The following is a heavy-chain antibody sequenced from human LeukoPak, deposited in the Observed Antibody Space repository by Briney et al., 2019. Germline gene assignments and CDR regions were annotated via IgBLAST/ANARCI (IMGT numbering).Heavy chain of an antibody. CDR3: ARGAGGSCPDDY. CDR1: GFTFSTYA. D-gene: IGHD2-15*01. CDR2: ISYDGSNK. Sequence: GGSLRLSCAASGFTFSTYAMHWVRQAPGKGLEWVAVISYDGSNKYYADSVKGRFTISRDNSKNTLYLQMNSLRAEDTAVYYCARGAGGSCPDDYWGQGTLVTVSS. V-gene: IGHV3-30-3*01. J-gene: IGHJ4*02.